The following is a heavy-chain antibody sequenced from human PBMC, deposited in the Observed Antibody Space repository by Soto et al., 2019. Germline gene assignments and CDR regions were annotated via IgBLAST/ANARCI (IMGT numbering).Heavy chain of an antibody. V-gene: IGHV4-4*02. D-gene: IGHD4-17*01. CDR1: DGSIRNHNW. CDR3: ARNPTVTTPNYFDY. J-gene: IGHJ4*02. CDR2: IYHSGST. Sequence: SETLSLTCXVSDGSIRNHNWWSWVRQPPGKGLEWIGDIYHSGSTNSNPSLKSRVTISVDKSKNQFSLTLNSVTAADTAVYYCARNPTVTTPNYFDYWGQGTLVTVSS.